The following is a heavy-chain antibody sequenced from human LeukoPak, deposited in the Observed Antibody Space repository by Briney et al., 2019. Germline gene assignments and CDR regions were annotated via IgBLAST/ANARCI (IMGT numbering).Heavy chain of an antibody. V-gene: IGHV4-4*07. CDR2: IYTSGST. D-gene: IGHD3-3*01. CDR3: AKHSFWSGYYSEDAFDI. Sequence: SETLSLTCTVSGGSISSYYWSWIRQPAGKGLEWIGRIYTSGSTNYNPSLKSRVTMSVDTSKNQFSLKLSSVTAADTAVYYCAKHSFWSGYYSEDAFDIWGQGTMVTVSS. J-gene: IGHJ3*02. CDR1: GGSISSYY.